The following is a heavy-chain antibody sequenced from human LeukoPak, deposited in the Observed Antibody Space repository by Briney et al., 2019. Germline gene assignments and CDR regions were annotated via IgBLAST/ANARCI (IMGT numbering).Heavy chain of an antibody. CDR3: AKDIGYCSSTSCSLFDDAFDV. V-gene: IGHV3-43*02. D-gene: IGHD2-2*03. Sequence: GGSLRLSCAASGFTFHDYDMHWVRQAPGKGLEWVSVVSGDGGSTYYADSVRGRFTISRDNRKNSLYLQINSLRTEDTALYYCAKDIGYCSSTSCSLFDDAFDVWGQGTMVTVSS. J-gene: IGHJ3*01. CDR1: GFTFHDYD. CDR2: VSGDGGST.